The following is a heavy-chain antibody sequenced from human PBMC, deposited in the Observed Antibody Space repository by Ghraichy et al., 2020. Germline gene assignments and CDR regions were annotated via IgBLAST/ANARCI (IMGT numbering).Heavy chain of an antibody. CDR2: IYTSGST. CDR3: ARDSGAFDI. D-gene: IGHD1-26*01. CDR1: GGSISSGSYY. J-gene: IGHJ3*02. Sequence: SETLSLTCTVSGGSISSGSYYWSWIRQPAGKGLEWIGRIYTSGSTNYNPSLKSRVTISVDTSKNQFSLKLSSVTAADTAVYYCARDSGAFDIWGQGTMVTVSS. V-gene: IGHV4-61*02.